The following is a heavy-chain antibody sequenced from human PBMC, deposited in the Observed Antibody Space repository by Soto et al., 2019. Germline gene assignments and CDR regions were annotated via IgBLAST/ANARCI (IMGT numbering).Heavy chain of an antibody. J-gene: IGHJ4*02. V-gene: IGHV4-31*03. D-gene: IGHD3-9*01. CDR2: IYYSGST. CDR1: AGSISSGGYY. Sequence: PSETLSLTCTVSAGSISSGGYYWSWIRQHPGKGLEWIGYIYYSGSTCYNPSLKSRVTISVDTSKNQFSLKLSSVTAADTAVYYCAREPRFDSIDYWGQGTLVTVSS. CDR3: AREPRFDSIDY.